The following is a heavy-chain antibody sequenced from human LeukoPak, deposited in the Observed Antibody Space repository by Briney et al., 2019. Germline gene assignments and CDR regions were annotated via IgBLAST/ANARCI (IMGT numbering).Heavy chain of an antibody. Sequence: SETLSLTCTVSGGSISSYSYYWGWIRQPPGKGLEWIGSIYYSGSTYYKSSLKSRVTISVDTSKNQFSLKLSPVTAADTAVYYCARHDSSTWYVDYWGQGTLVTVSS. J-gene: IGHJ4*02. CDR3: ARHDSSTWYVDY. CDR2: IYYSGST. V-gene: IGHV4-39*01. D-gene: IGHD6-13*01. CDR1: GGSISSYSYY.